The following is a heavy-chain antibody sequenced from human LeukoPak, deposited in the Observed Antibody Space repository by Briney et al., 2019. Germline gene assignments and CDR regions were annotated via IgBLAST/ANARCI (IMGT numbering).Heavy chain of an antibody. V-gene: IGHV4-4*07. CDR2: IYTSGST. J-gene: IGHJ4*02. CDR1: GGSISSYY. Sequence: TSETLSLTCTVSGGSISSYYWSWIRQPAGKGLEWIGRIYTSGSTNYNPSLKSRVTMSVDTSKNQFSPKLSSVTAADTAVYYCARDLAVADYFDYWGQGTLVTVSS. CDR3: ARDLAVADYFDY. D-gene: IGHD6-19*01.